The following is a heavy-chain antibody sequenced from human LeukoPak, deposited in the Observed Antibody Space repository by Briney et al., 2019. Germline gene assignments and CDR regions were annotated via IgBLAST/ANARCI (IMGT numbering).Heavy chain of an antibody. V-gene: IGHV3-7*01. CDR1: GFIFSSYW. Sequence: GGSLRLSCAASGFIFSSYWMSWVRQAPGKGLEWVTNIKKDGSEQHYVDSVKGRFTISRDNAKNPLYLHMSSLRVEDTAVYYCTKYAHGSGTSFDPWGQGTLVTVSS. CDR3: TKYAHGSGTSFDP. J-gene: IGHJ5*02. CDR2: IKKDGSEQ. D-gene: IGHD3-10*01.